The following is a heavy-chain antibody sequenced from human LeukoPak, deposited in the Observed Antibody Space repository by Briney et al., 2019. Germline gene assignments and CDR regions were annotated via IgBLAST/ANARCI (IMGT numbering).Heavy chain of an antibody. CDR2: INPNSGGT. Sequence: GASVKVSCKASRYTFTGYYMHWVRQAPGQGLEWMGWINPNSGGTNYAQKFQGRVTMTRDTSISTAYMELSRLRSDDTAVYYCARDSGSGSYYNVAFDIWGQGTMVTVSS. CDR1: RYTFTGYY. V-gene: IGHV1-2*02. CDR3: ARDSGSGSYYNVAFDI. D-gene: IGHD3-10*01. J-gene: IGHJ3*02.